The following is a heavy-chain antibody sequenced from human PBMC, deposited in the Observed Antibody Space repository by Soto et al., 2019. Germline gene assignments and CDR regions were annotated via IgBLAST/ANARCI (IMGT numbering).Heavy chain of an antibody. J-gene: IGHJ4*02. CDR1: GFTVSNSY. CDR3: ARYSSGWSIDY. D-gene: IGHD6-19*01. Sequence: PGGSLRLSCAASGFTVSNSYMSWVRQAPGKGLEWVSVIYGGGSTYYADSVKGRFTVPRDNSKNTLYLQMNSLRAEDTAVYYCARYSSGWSIDYWGQGTLVTVSS. CDR2: IYGGGST. V-gene: IGHV3-53*01.